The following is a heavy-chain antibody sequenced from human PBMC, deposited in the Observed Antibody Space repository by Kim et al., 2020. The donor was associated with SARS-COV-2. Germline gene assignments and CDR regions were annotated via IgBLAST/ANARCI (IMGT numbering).Heavy chain of an antibody. D-gene: IGHD2-2*01. CDR1: GFTFRSYG. V-gene: IGHV3-30*18. Sequence: GGSLRLSCAASGFTFRSYGMHWVRQAPGKGLEWVAVITYDGSKKYYADSVKGRFTISRDNPENTLYLQMSSLRPEDTAVYYCAKDVISGSSTRYYDYWG. CDR2: ITYDGSKK. CDR3: AKDVISGSSTRYYDY. J-gene: IGHJ4*01.